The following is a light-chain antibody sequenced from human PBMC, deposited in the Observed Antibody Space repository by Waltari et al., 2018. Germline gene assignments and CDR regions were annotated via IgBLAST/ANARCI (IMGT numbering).Light chain of an antibody. V-gene: IGLV1-40*01. CDR1: GSNIGAGYD. Sequence: QSVLTQPPSVSGAPGQRVTIPCTGSGSNIGAGYDVHWFQQLPRAAPKLLIYGTLSRALGVPDGFFGSTAGTSASLAIIGLQAEDEADYYCQSYDTSLSVVFGGGTKLTVL. CDR2: GTL. J-gene: IGLJ3*02. CDR3: QSYDTSLSVV.